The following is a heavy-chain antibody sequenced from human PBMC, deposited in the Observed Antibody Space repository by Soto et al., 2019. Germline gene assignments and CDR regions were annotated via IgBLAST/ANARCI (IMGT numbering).Heavy chain of an antibody. J-gene: IGHJ2*01. CDR1: GFTFSNAW. V-gene: IGHV3-15*07. Sequence: EVQLVESGGGLVKPGGSLRLSCAASGFTFSNAWMNWVRQAPGKGLEWVGRIKSKTDGGTTDYAAPVKGRFTISRDDSKNTLHLQMNSLKTEDTAVYYCTTDGGSGSESSYWYFDLWGRGTLVTVSS. CDR2: IKSKTDGGTT. CDR3: TTDGGSGSESSYWYFDL. D-gene: IGHD3-10*01.